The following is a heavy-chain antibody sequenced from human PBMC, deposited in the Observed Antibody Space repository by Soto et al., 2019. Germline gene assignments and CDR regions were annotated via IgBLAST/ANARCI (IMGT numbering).Heavy chain of an antibody. CDR1: GLPFRSYW. CDR3: AIRASYYDSSGYFDY. J-gene: IGHJ4*02. CDR2: INTDGSVA. Sequence: GGSLRLSCAASGLPFRSYWMHWVRQAPGKGLVWVSRINTDGSVAMYADSVKGQFTISRDNSKNTVYLQMNSLRAEDTAVYYCAIRASYYDSSGYFDYWGQGTLVTVSS. V-gene: IGHV3-74*03. D-gene: IGHD3-22*01.